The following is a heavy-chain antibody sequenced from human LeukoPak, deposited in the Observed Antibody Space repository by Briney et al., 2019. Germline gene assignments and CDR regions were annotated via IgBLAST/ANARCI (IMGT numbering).Heavy chain of an antibody. Sequence: ASVKVSCKASGYTFTSYDINWVRQAPGQGLEWMGWINPNSGGTNYAQKFQGRVTMTRDTSISTAYMELSRLRSDDTAVYYCARESNDCSSTSCYVSYYYYMDVWGKGTTVTVSS. J-gene: IGHJ6*03. D-gene: IGHD2-2*01. CDR1: GYTFTSYD. CDR2: INPNSGGT. V-gene: IGHV1-2*02. CDR3: ARESNDCSSTSCYVSYYYYMDV.